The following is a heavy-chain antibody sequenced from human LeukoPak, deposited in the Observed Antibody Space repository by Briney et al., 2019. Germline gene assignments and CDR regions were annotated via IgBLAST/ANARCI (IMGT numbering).Heavy chain of an antibody. J-gene: IGHJ5*02. D-gene: IGHD1-1*01. CDR2: IYSDGRT. CDR1: GFTVSSSH. V-gene: IGHV3-66*01. CDR3: ARTGTTYNNWFDP. Sequence: GGSLRLSCAASGFTVSSSHLTWVRQAPGKGLEWVSLIYSDGRTYYADSVRGRFTISRDNAKNSLYLQMNSLRAEDTAVYYCARTGTTYNNWFDPWGQGTLVTVSS.